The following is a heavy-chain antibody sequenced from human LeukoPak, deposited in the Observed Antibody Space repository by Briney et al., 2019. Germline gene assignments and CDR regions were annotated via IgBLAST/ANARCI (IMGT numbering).Heavy chain of an antibody. D-gene: IGHD3-10*01. CDR2: INPNSGGT. CDR3: ARVPIAVRGVGYYYMDV. CDR1: GYTFTGYY. V-gene: IGHV1-2*02. J-gene: IGHJ6*03. Sequence: GASVKVSCKASGYTFTGYYMHWVRQAPGQGLEWMGWINPNSGGTNYAQKFQGRVTMTRDTSISTAYMELSRLRSDDPAVYYCARVPIAVRGVGYYYMDVWGKGTTVTVSS.